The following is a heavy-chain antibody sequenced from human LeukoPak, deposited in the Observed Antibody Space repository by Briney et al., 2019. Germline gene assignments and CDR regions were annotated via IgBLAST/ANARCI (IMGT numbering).Heavy chain of an antibody. CDR3: ARDFGDTARYYYGLDV. D-gene: IGHD5-18*01. J-gene: IGHJ6*02. CDR1: GFTFSSYA. V-gene: IGHV3-30-3*01. Sequence: PGGSLRLSCAASGFTFSSYAIHWVRQAPGKGLEWVAVISYDGSNKYYGDSVKGRFTISRDNSKNTLYLQMNSLRAEDTAVYYCARDFGDTARYYYGLDVWGHGTTVTVSS. CDR2: ISYDGSNK.